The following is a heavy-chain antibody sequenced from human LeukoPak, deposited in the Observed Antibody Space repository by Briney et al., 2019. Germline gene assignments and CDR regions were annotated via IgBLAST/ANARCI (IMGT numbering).Heavy chain of an antibody. D-gene: IGHD3-22*01. J-gene: IGHJ2*01. Sequence: PSETLSLTCTVSGGSISNYYWSWIRQPAGRGLEWIGRISTSGSTNYNPSLKSRVTISVDTSKNQFSLKLSSVTAADTAVYYCARGRGAIVVGHFDLWGRGTLVTVSS. V-gene: IGHV4-4*07. CDR1: GGSISNYY. CDR3: ARGRGAIVVGHFDL. CDR2: ISTSGST.